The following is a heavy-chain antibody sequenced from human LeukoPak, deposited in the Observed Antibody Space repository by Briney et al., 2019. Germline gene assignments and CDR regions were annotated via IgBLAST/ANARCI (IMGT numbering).Heavy chain of an antibody. V-gene: IGHV3-30-3*01. Sequence: PGGSLRLSCAASGFTFSSYAMHWVRQAPGKGLEWVAVISYDGSNKYYADSVKGRFTISRDNSKNTLYLQMNSLRAEDTAVYYCAREYKPQATVTAYWGQGTLVTVSS. CDR2: ISYDGSNK. D-gene: IGHD4-17*01. CDR1: GFTFSSYA. J-gene: IGHJ4*02. CDR3: AREYKPQATVTAY.